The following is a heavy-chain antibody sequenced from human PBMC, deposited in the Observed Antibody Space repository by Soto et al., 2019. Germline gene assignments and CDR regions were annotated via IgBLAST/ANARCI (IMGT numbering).Heavy chain of an antibody. CDR1: GESISGSQW. CDR2: FSHTVTT. D-gene: IGHD2-2*01. CDR3: ARVTSSRDDHFDY. J-gene: IGHJ4*02. V-gene: IGHV4-4*02. Sequence: LSLTCAVSGESISGSQWWGWVRLPPWKGLEWIGEFSHTVTTNDNPSLKSRVTIAVDKPKNQLSLNLTSVNAADTALYYCARVTSSRDDHFDYWGQGTVVTFSS.